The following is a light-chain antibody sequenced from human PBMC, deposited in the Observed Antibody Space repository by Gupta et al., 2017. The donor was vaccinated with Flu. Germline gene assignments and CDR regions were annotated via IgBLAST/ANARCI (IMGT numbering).Light chain of an antibody. CDR3: QPYDSGLSGPWV. V-gene: IGLV1-40*01. CDR1: SSNIGAGYD. CDR2: GDD. J-gene: IGLJ3*02. Sequence: QSVLTQPPSVSGAPGQRVTISCTGSSSNIGAGYDVHWYQQLPGTAPKLLIHGDDNRPSGVPDRFSGSKSGTSASLAITGLQAEEEADYYCQPYDSGLSGPWVFGGGTKLTVL.